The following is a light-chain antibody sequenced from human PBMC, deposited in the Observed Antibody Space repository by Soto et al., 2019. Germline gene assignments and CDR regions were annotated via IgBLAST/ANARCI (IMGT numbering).Light chain of an antibody. CDR2: SNN. Sequence: QSVLTQPPSASGTPGQRVTISCSGSSSNIGSNTVNWYQQLPGTAPKLLIYSNNQRPSGVPDRFSGSTSGTSASLAISGLQYEDEAYYYCAAWDDSLNGWVFGGGTKLTVL. CDR1: SSNIGSNT. V-gene: IGLV1-44*01. CDR3: AAWDDSLNGWV. J-gene: IGLJ3*02.